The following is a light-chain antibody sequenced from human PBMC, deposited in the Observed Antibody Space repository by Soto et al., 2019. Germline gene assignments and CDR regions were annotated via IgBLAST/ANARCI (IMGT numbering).Light chain of an antibody. CDR1: QSISSY. CDR3: QQSYSTPPT. CDR2: AAS. Sequence: DIQMTQSPSSLYASVGDRVTITCRASQSISSYLNWYQQKPGKAPKLLIYAASSLQSGVPSRFSGSGSVTDFTLTISSLQPEDFATYYCQQSYSTPPTFGQGTKVELK. J-gene: IGKJ1*01. V-gene: IGKV1-39*01.